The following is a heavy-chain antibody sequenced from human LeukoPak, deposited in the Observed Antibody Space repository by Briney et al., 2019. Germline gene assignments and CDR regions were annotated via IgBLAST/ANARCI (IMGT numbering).Heavy chain of an antibody. CDR2: INHSGST. J-gene: IGHJ4*02. D-gene: IGHD2/OR15-2a*01. CDR3: ARHPPLPTTLGFDY. Sequence: NPSETLSLTCAVYGGSFSGYYWSWIRQPPGKGLEWIGEINHSGSTNYNPSLKSRVTISVDTSKNQFSLNLSSVTAADTAVYYCARHPPLPTTLGFDYWGQGTLVTVSS. CDR1: GGSFSGYY. V-gene: IGHV4-34*01.